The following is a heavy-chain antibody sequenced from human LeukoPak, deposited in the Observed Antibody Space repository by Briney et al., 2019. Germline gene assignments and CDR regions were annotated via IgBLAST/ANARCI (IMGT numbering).Heavy chain of an antibody. J-gene: IGHJ3*02. V-gene: IGHV4-34*01. CDR3: AKYYYDSSGYPASGMDAFDI. CDR1: GGSFSCYY. CDR2: INHSGST. Sequence: SETLSLTCAVYGGSFSCYYWSWIRQPPGKGLEWIGEINHSGSTNYNPSLKSRVTISVDTSKNQFSLKLSSVTAADTAVYYCAKYYYDSSGYPASGMDAFDIWGQGTMVTVSS. D-gene: IGHD3-22*01.